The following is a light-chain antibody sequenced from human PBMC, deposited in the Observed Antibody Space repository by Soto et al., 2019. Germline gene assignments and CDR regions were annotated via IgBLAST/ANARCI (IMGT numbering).Light chain of an antibody. V-gene: IGLV1-51*01. J-gene: IGLJ7*01. CDR2: DNN. CDR1: SSNIGNNY. CDR3: GTWDSSLSAAV. Sequence: QSVLTQPPSVSAAPGQKVTISCSGSSSNIGNNYVSWYQHLPGTAPKLLIYDNNQRPSGIPDRFSGSKSGTSATLDITGLQTGDEADYYCGTWDSSLSAAVFGGGTQLTVL.